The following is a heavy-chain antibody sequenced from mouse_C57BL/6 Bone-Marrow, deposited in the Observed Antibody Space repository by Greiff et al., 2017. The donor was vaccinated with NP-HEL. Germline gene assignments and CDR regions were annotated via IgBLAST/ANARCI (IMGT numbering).Heavy chain of an antibody. J-gene: IGHJ4*01. CDR1: GFSLTSYG. CDR3: AKDYYGSSYNAMDY. CDR2: LWRGGST. D-gene: IGHD1-1*01. Sequence: QVQLKESGPGLVQPSQSLSITCTVSGFSLTSYGVHWVRQSPGKGLEWLGVLWRGGSTDYTAALMSRLSLTKDNSKSQVFFKMNSLQADDTAIYYCAKDYYGSSYNAMDYWGQGTSVTVSS. V-gene: IGHV2-5*01.